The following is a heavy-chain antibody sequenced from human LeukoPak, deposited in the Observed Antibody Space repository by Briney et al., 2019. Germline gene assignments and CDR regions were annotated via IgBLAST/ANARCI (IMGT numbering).Heavy chain of an antibody. CDR3: ARDLYRIVVVPHYFDY. Sequence: PGGSLRLSCAASGFTFSSYDMHWVRQATGKGLEWVSAIGTAGDTYYPGSVKGRFTISRDNAKNSLYLQMNSLRAEDTAVYYCARDLYRIVVVPHYFDYWGQGTLVTVSS. CDR2: IGTAGDT. J-gene: IGHJ4*02. CDR1: GFTFSSYD. V-gene: IGHV3-13*01. D-gene: IGHD3-22*01.